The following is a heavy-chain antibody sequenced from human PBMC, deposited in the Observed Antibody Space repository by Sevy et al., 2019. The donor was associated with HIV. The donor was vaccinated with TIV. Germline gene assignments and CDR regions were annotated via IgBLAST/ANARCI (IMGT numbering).Heavy chain of an antibody. J-gene: IGHJ6*03. D-gene: IGHD1-7*01. CDR2: IRYDGSNK. V-gene: IGHV3-30*02. CDR3: AKVPAGGTTLYYYYYMDV. Sequence: GESLKISCAASGFTFSSYGMHWVRQAPGKGLEWVAFIRYDGSNKYYVDSVKGRFTISRDNSKNTLYLQMNSLRAEDTAVYYCAKVPAGGTTLYYYYYMDVWGKGTTVTVSS. CDR1: GFTFSSYG.